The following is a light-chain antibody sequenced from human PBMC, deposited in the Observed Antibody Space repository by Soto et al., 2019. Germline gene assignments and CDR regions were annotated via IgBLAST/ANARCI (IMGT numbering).Light chain of an antibody. CDR1: QSVSSSY. CDR2: GAS. J-gene: IGKJ5*01. Sequence: EIVLTQSPGTLSLSPGERATLSCRASQSVSSSYLAWYQQKPGQAPRLLIYGASSRATGIPDRFSGSGSGKDFTLTISRLEPEDFAVYYCQQLRTFGQGTRLEIK. V-gene: IGKV3-20*01. CDR3: QQLRT.